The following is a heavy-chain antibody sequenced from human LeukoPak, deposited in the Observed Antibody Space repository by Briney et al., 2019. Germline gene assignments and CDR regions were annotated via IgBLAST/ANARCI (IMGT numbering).Heavy chain of an antibody. CDR3: AKSPRVIYYFDY. D-gene: IGHD2/OR15-2a*01. V-gene: IGHV3-53*01. Sequence: PGGSLRLSCAASGFTVSSNYMSWVRQAPGKGLEWVSVIYSGGSTYYADSVKGRFTISRDNSKNTLYLQMNSLRAEDTAVYYCAKSPRVIYYFDYWGQGTLVTVSS. CDR1: GFTVSSNY. CDR2: IYSGGST. J-gene: IGHJ4*02.